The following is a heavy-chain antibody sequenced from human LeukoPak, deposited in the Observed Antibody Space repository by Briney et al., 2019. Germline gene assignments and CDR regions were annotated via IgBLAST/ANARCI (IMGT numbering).Heavy chain of an antibody. CDR3: ARGAVVVPQTSLAWFDP. CDR1: GGTFSSYA. J-gene: IGHJ5*02. CDR2: IIPIFGTA. V-gene: IGHV1-69*01. Sequence: ASVKVSCKASGGTFSSYAISWVRQAPGQGLEWMGGIIPIFGTANYAQKFQGRVTITADESTSTAYMELSSLRSEDTAVYYCARGAVVVPQTSLAWFDPWGQGTLVTVSS. D-gene: IGHD2-15*01.